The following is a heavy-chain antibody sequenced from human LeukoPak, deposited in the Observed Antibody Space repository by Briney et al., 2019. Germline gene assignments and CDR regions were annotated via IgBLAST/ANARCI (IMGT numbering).Heavy chain of an antibody. CDR2: ISSSSSYI. D-gene: IGHD2-21*01. Sequence: GGSLRLSCAASGFTFSTYAMTWVRQSPGKGLEWVSSISSSSSYIYYADSVKGRFTISRDNAKNSLYLQMNSLRAEDTAVYYCACEVVIALGRDYWGQGTLVTVSS. J-gene: IGHJ4*02. CDR1: GFTFSTYA. V-gene: IGHV3-21*01. CDR3: ACEVVIALGRDY.